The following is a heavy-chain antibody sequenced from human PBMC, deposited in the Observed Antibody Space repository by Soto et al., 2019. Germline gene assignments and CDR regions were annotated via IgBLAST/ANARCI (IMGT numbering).Heavy chain of an antibody. D-gene: IGHD3-3*01. Sequence: GGSLRLSCAASGFTFTSYAMSWVRQAPGKGLEWVSAISGSVGSTYYADSVKGRFTISRDNSKNTLYLQMNSLRAEDTAVYYCAKDALEPIFGVENWFDPSGQGTVGDVSS. V-gene: IGHV3-23*01. CDR3: AKDALEPIFGVENWFDP. J-gene: IGHJ5*02. CDR2: ISGSVGST. CDR1: GFTFTSYA.